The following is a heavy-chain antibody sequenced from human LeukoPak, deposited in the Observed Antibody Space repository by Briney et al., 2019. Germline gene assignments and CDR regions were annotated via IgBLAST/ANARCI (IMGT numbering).Heavy chain of an antibody. J-gene: IGHJ4*02. Sequence: TGGSLRLSCAASGFTFSSYEMNLVRQAPGKGLEWVSYISSSGSTIYYADSVKGRFTISRDNAKNSLYLQMNSLRAEDTAVYYCARADWNYVFVDYWGQGTLVTVSS. V-gene: IGHV3-48*03. CDR1: GFTFSSYE. CDR2: ISSSGSTI. CDR3: ARADWNYVFVDY. D-gene: IGHD1-7*01.